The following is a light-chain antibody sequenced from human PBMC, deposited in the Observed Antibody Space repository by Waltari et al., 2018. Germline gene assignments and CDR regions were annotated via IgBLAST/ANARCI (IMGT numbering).Light chain of an antibody. J-gene: IGKJ4*01. CDR3: QQYNSWPLT. V-gene: IGKV3-15*01. CDR1: QSVAGS. CDR2: GAS. Sequence: EIVLTQSPVTLPVSPGAGATLFCKASQSVAGSLAWYQQKPGQAPRLLIYGASTRATGIPATFSGSGSGTDFILTISSLQSEDFAVYYCQQYNSWPLTFGGGTTVEIK.